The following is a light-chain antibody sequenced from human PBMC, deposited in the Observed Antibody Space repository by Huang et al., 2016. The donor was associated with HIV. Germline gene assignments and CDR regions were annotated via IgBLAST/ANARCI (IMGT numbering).Light chain of an antibody. V-gene: IGKV3-20*01. J-gene: IGKJ1*01. CDR1: QSVSSSH. Sequence: EIVLTQSPGTLSLSPGERATLSCRASQSVSSSHLAWYQQKAGQSPRLLSYGASSRASGTPNSFSGSGSGTDFTLTISRLDPEDFAVYYCQQYGTSTSTFGQGTRVEVK. CDR3: QQYGTSTST. CDR2: GAS.